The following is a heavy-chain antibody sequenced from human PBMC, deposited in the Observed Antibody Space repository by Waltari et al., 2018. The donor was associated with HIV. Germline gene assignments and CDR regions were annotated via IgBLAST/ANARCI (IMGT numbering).Heavy chain of an antibody. J-gene: IGHJ3*02. V-gene: IGHV3-21*01. D-gene: IGHD1-26*01. Sequence: EVQLVESGGGLVKPGGFLRLSCAASGFTFSSYSMNWVCQAPGKGLDWVSSISSSSNYIYYADSVKGRLTISRDNAKKSLYQQMNSLRAEDTAVYYCARDEKGSIVGATHAFDIWGQGTMVTVSS. CDR3: ARDEKGSIVGATHAFDI. CDR1: GFTFSSYS. CDR2: ISSSSNYI.